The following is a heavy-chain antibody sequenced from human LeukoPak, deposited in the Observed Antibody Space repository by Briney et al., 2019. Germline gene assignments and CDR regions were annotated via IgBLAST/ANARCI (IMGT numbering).Heavy chain of an antibody. V-gene: IGHV5-51*01. Sequence: GESLKISCKGSGYSFTGYWIGWVRQMPGKGLEWMGIIYPGDSDTRYSPSFQGQVTISADKSISTAYLQWSSLKASDTAMYYCARRQTSVLRFLEWPNAFDIWGQGTMVTVSS. D-gene: IGHD3-3*01. CDR1: GYSFTGYW. CDR3: ARRQTSVLRFLEWPNAFDI. J-gene: IGHJ3*02. CDR2: IYPGDSDT.